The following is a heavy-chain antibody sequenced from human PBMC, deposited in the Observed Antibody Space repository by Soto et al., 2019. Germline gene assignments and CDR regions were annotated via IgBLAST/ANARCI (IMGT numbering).Heavy chain of an antibody. Sequence: QVQLVQSGAEVKKPGSSVKVSCKASGGTFSSYTISWVRQAPGQGLEWMGRIIPILGIANYAQKFQGRVTITADKSTGTADMELSSLRAEDTAVYYCARDRGSGQIPDFWGQGTLVTVSS. CDR2: IIPILGIA. D-gene: IGHD3-10*01. J-gene: IGHJ4*02. CDR3: ARDRGSGQIPDF. V-gene: IGHV1-69*08. CDR1: GGTFSSYT.